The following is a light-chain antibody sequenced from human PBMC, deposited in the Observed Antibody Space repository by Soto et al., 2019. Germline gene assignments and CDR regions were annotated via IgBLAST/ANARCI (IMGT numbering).Light chain of an antibody. CDR3: SSYGGTNNLL. CDR1: SSDVGGYKY. J-gene: IGLJ2*01. Sequence: QSALTQPPSASGSPGQSVTISCTGTSSDVGGYKYVSWYQQHPGKAPKLMIFEVHKRPSGVPDRFSGSKSGNTAPLTVSGLQAEDEADYYCSSYGGTNNLLFGGGTKLTVL. CDR2: EVH. V-gene: IGLV2-8*01.